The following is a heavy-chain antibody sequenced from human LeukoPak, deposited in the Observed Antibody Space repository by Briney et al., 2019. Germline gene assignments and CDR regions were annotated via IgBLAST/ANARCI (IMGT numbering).Heavy chain of an antibody. J-gene: IGHJ5*02. CDR3: ARVIAVAAIECGFDP. CDR2: INPKSGVT. V-gene: IGHV1-2*02. D-gene: IGHD6-19*01. Sequence: ASVKVSCKASGYTFTGHYMHWVRQAPGQGLEWMGWINPKSGVTNYAQNFQGRVTMTRDTSITTAYMELSRLTSDDTAAYYCARVIAVAAIECGFDPWGQGTLVTVSS. CDR1: GYTFTGHY.